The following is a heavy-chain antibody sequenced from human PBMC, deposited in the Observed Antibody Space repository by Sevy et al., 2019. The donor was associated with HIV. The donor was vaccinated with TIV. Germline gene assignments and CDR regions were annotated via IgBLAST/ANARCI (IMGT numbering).Heavy chain of an antibody. Sequence: SETLSLTCTVSGYSINRNTYWGWIRQPPGKGLEWLGSVHHGGSTYYNPSLKSRVTISTDTSKNQFSLKWNSVTAADAAVYFCARDSSNYYDSGSHYKTNVAGSAWFDPWGQGTLVTVSS. CDR2: VHHGGST. V-gene: IGHV4-38-2*02. J-gene: IGHJ5*02. CDR1: GYSINRNTY. CDR3: ARDSSNYYDSGSHYKTNVAGSAWFDP. D-gene: IGHD3-10*01.